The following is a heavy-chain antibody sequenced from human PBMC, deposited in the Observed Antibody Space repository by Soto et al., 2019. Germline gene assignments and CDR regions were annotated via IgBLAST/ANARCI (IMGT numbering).Heavy chain of an antibody. V-gene: IGHV1-69*02. D-gene: IGHD2-8*01. CDR3: ARSRMTHDAFDI. J-gene: IGHJ3*02. CDR2: IIPILGIA. Sequence: QVQLVQSGAEVKKPGSSVKVSCKASGGTFSSYTISWVRQAPGQGLEWMGRIIPILGIANYAQKFQGRVTITADKSTSTAYMELSSLRSEDTAVYYCARSRMTHDAFDIWGQGTMVTVSS. CDR1: GGTFSSYT.